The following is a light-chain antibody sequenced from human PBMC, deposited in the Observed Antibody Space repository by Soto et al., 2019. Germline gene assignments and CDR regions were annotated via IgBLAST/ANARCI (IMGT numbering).Light chain of an antibody. Sequence: DIQMTQSPSSLSSSVGDRVTITCRASQGISNYLAWYQQKPGKVPRLLIYAASTLHSGVPSRFSGSGSGTDFTLTITTLQPEDVATYYCQKYDGVPLTFGGGTKVEIK. CDR2: AAS. CDR1: QGISNY. J-gene: IGKJ4*01. V-gene: IGKV1-27*01. CDR3: QKYDGVPLT.